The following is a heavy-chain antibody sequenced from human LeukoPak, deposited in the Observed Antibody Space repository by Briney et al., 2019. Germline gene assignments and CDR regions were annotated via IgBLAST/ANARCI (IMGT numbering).Heavy chain of an antibody. J-gene: IGHJ4*02. Sequence: ETLSLTCAVYGGSFSGYYWSWVRQAPGKGLEWVANIKQGGSEKYYVDSVRGRFTISRDNAKNSLYLQMNSLRAEDTAVYYCARDSRWNYYSFDYWGQGTLVTVSS. V-gene: IGHV3-7*01. CDR2: IKQGGSEK. D-gene: IGHD1-7*01. CDR3: ARDSRWNYYSFDY. CDR1: GGSFSGYY.